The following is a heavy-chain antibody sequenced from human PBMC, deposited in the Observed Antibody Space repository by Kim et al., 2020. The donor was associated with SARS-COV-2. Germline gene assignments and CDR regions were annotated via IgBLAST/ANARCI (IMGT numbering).Heavy chain of an antibody. CDR3: AGTAPGYCSGGSCQDAFDI. D-gene: IGHD2-15*01. CDR1: GFTFSDYY. J-gene: IGHJ3*02. Sequence: GGSLRLSCAASGFTFSDYYMSWIRQAPGKGLEWVSYISSSSYTNYADSVKGRFTISRDNAKNSLYLQMNSLRAEDTAVYYCAGTAPGYCSGGSCQDAFDIWGQGTMVTVSS. V-gene: IGHV3-11*03. CDR2: ISSSSYT.